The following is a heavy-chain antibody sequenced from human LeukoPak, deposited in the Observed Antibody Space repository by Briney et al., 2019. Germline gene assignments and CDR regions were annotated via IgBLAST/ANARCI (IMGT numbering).Heavy chain of an antibody. V-gene: IGHV1-24*01. Sequence: ASVKVSCKVSGYTLTELSMHWVRQAPGKGLEWMGGFDPEDGETIYAQKFQGRVTVTEDTSTDTAYMELSSLRSEDTAVYYCATYYYGSGSYYLNNWFDPWGQGTLVTVSS. CDR3: ATYYYGSGSYYLNNWFDP. CDR2: FDPEDGET. J-gene: IGHJ5*02. CDR1: GYTLTELS. D-gene: IGHD3-10*01.